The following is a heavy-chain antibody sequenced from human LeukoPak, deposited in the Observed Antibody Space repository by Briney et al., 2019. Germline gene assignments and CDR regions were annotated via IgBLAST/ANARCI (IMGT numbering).Heavy chain of an antibody. CDR1: GYTFTSYD. CDR2: MNPNSGNT. V-gene: IGHV1-8*01. J-gene: IGHJ2*01. D-gene: IGHD3-16*02. Sequence: GASVKVSCKASGYTFTSYDINWVRQATGQGLEWMGWMNPNSGNTGYAQKFQGRVTMTRNTSISTAYMELSSLRSEDTAVYYCARPHPDPFVTSGWYFDLWGRGTLVTVSS. CDR3: ARPHPDPFVTSGWYFDL.